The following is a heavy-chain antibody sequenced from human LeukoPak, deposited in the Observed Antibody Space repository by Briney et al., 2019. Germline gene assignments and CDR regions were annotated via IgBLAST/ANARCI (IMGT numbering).Heavy chain of an antibody. D-gene: IGHD6-13*01. J-gene: IGHJ1*01. CDR3: ARGLGYSSSWYPPSEYFQH. CDR2: ISAYNGNT. V-gene: IGHV1-18*01. Sequence: ASVKVSCKASGYTFTSYGISWVRQAPGQGLEWMGRISAYNGNTNYAQKVQGRVTMTTDTSTSTAYMELGSLRSDDTAVYYCARGLGYSSSWYPPSEYFQHWGQGTLVTVSS. CDR1: GYTFTSYG.